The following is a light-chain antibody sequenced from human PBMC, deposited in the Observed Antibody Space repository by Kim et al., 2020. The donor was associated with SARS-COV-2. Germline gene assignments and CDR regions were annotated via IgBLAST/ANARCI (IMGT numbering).Light chain of an antibody. CDR2: EDN. J-gene: IGLJ3*02. Sequence: NFMLTQPHSVSESPGKTVTISCTRSSGSIASNYVQWYQQRPGSAPTTVIYEDNQRPSGVPDRFSGSIDSSSNSASLTISGLKTEDEADYYCQSYDSSNHWVLGGGTQRTVL. CDR3: QSYDSSNHWV. V-gene: IGLV6-57*04. CDR1: SGSIASNY.